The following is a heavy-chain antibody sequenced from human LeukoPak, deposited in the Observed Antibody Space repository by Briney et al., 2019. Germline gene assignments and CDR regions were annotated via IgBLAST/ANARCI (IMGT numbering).Heavy chain of an antibody. CDR3: AREAYCSGGSCYFDY. J-gene: IGHJ4*02. CDR1: GFTFDDYG. D-gene: IGHD2-15*01. V-gene: IGHV3-20*04. CDR2: INWNGGST. Sequence: PGGSLRLSCAASGFTFDDYGMSWVRQAPGKGLEWVSGINWNGGSTGYADSVKGRFTLSRDKAKNSLYLQMNSLRAEDTALYYCAREAYCSGGSCYFDYWGQGTLVTVSS.